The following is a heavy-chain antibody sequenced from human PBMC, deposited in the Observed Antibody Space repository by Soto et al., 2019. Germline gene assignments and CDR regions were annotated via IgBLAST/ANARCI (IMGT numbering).Heavy chain of an antibody. CDR2: INPSAGNT. Sequence: ASVKVSCKASGYTFTTYYMHWVRQAPGQGLEWMGVINPSAGNTVYAQNFQDRVTMTRDTSTTTIYMELSSLRSDDTAAYYCAREGVAPYYYYGMDIWGQGTPVTVSS. J-gene: IGHJ6*02. V-gene: IGHV1-46*01. CDR3: AREGVAPYYYYGMDI. D-gene: IGHD5-12*01. CDR1: GYTFTTYY.